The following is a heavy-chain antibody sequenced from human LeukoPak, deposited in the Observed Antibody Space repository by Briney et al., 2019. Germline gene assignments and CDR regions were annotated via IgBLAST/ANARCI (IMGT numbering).Heavy chain of an antibody. CDR1: GFTFSSYW. CDR2: IASDGSST. D-gene: IGHD5-18*01. V-gene: IGHV3-74*01. CDR3: ARVSAHGYDY. Sequence: GGSLRLSCAASGFTFSSYWMNWVRQAPGKGLVWVSRIASDGSSTTYADSVKGRFSISRDNAKNTLYLQMNSLRVEDTAMYYCARVSAHGYDYWGRGTLVTVSS. J-gene: IGHJ4*02.